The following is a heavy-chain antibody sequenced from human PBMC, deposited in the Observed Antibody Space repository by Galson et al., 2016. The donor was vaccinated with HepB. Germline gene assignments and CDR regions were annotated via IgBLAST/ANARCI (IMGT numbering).Heavy chain of an antibody. J-gene: IGHJ5*02. CDR3: ATYDTATGQFDP. Sequence: SLRLSCAASGFTVSSNTLSWVRQAPGKGLEWVSLIHSAGGTYYADSVKGRFSISRDSSKNTVYLQMNSLRAEDTAIYYCATYDTATGQFDPWGQGTPVTVSS. CDR2: IHSAGGT. V-gene: IGHV3-53*01. D-gene: IGHD1-1*01. CDR1: GFTVSSNT.